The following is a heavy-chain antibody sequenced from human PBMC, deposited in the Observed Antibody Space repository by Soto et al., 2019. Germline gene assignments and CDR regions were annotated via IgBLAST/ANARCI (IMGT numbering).Heavy chain of an antibody. CDR3: ARQKQPVQSGDYYYGMDV. CDR2: INPSGGST. J-gene: IGHJ6*02. V-gene: IGHV1-46*01. CDR1: GYTFTSYD. Sequence: ASVKVSCKASGYTFTSYDINWVRQAPGQGLEWMGIINPSGGSTSYAQKFQGRVTMTRDTSTSTVYMELSSLRSEDTAVYYCARQKQPVQSGDYYYGMDVWGQGTTVTVSS. D-gene: IGHD6-13*01.